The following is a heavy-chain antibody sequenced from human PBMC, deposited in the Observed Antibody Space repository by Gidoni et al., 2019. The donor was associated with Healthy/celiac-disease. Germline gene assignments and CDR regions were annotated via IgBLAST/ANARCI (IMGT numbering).Heavy chain of an antibody. V-gene: IGHV4-39*01. CDR3: ARHNGIAAAGTGTRYNWFDP. CDR2: IYYSGST. Sequence: QLQLQESGPGLVKPSETLSLTCTVPGGSISSSSYYWGWIRQPPGKGLEWIGSIYYSGSTYYNPSLKSRVTISVDTSKNQFSLKLSSVTAADTAVYYCARHNGIAAAGTGTRYNWFDPWGQGTLVTVSS. CDR1: GGSISSSSYY. J-gene: IGHJ5*02. D-gene: IGHD6-13*01.